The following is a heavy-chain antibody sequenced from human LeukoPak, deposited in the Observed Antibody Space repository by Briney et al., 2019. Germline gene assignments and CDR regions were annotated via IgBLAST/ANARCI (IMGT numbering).Heavy chain of an antibody. J-gene: IGHJ4*02. D-gene: IGHD6-13*01. Sequence: AGGSLRLSCAASGFTFSTYWMRWVRQAPGKGLEWVANIKQDGSQKNYMDSVKGRFTVSRDNAGNSLFLEMNSLRVEDTAVYYCAREGTPYSSDYWGQGTLVTVSS. CDR1: GFTFSTYW. CDR3: AREGTPYSSDY. V-gene: IGHV3-7*01. CDR2: IKQDGSQK.